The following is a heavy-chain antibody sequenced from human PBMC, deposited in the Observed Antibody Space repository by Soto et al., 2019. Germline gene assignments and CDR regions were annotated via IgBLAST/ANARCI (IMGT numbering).Heavy chain of an antibody. CDR3: AKDRGATKHLLYYYYGMDV. CDR1: GFTFSSYG. J-gene: IGHJ6*02. CDR2: ISYDGSNK. D-gene: IGHD1-26*01. Sequence: GGSLRLSCAASGFTFSSYGMHWVRQAPGKGLEWVAVISYDGSNKYYADSVKGRFTISRDNSKKTLYLQMNSLRAEDTAVYYCAKDRGATKHLLYYYYGMDVWGQGTTATVYS. V-gene: IGHV3-30*18.